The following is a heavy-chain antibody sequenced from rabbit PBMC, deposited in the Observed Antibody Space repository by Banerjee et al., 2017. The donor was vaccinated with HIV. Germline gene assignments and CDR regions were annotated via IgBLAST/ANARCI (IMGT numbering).Heavy chain of an antibody. V-gene: IGHV1S45*01. D-gene: IGHD1-1*01. Sequence: QEQLEESGGDLVKPEGSLTLTCTASGFSFSSSYWICWVRQAPGKGLEWIACIYASSSGSTYYASWAKGRFTISKTSSTTVTLQMTSLTAADTATYFCARDEYADSSGYYIYAFDPWGPGTLVTVS. J-gene: IGHJ2*01. CDR2: IYASSSGST. CDR3: ARDEYADSSGYYIYAFDP. CDR1: GFSFSSSYW.